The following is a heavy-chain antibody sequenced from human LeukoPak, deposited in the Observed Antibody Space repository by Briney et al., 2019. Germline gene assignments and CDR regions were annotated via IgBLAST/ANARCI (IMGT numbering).Heavy chain of an antibody. V-gene: IGHV3-7*03. CDR1: GFTFSSYW. CDR2: IKQDGREK. Sequence: GGSLRLSCAASGFTFSSYWMSWVRQAPGKGLEWVTNIKQDGREKYYVDSVKGRFTISRDNAKNSLYLQMNSLRAEDTAVYYCARVRSINDFWSGYLKSSYFDYWGQGTLVTLSS. CDR3: ARVRSINDFWSGYLKSSYFDY. J-gene: IGHJ4*02. D-gene: IGHD3-3*01.